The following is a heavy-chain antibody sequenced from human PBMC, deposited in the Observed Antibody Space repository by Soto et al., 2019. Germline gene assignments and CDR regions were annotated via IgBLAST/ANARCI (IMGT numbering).Heavy chain of an antibody. CDR2: INHSGST. V-gene: IGHV4-34*01. CDR3: ARGGGSTTHNRGGWFDP. CDR1: GGSFSGYY. Sequence: SETLSLTCAVYGGSFSGYYWSWIRQPPGKGLEWIGEINHSGSTNYNPSLKSRVTISVDTSKNQFSLKLSSVTAADTAVYYCARGGGSTTHNRGGWFDPWGQGTLVTVSS. J-gene: IGHJ5*02. D-gene: IGHD2-2*01.